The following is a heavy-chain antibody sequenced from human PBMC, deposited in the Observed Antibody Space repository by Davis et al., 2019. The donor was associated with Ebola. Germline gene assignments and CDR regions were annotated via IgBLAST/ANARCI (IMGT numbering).Heavy chain of an antibody. J-gene: IGHJ3*02. Sequence: PGGSLRLSCAGSGFRLSDYYMSWIRQAPGKGLEWVSDISGSSSFTNYADSVKGQFTISRDNGKNSLYLQMNSLRADDTAVYYCARVLTPMVNGEGFDIWGQGKMVTVSS. D-gene: IGHD5-18*01. V-gene: IGHV3-11*06. CDR2: ISGSSSFT. CDR1: GFRLSDYY. CDR3: ARVLTPMVNGEGFDI.